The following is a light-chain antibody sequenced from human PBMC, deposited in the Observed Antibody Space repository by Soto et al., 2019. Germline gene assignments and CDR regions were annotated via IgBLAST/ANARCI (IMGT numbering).Light chain of an antibody. CDR2: ASS. V-gene: IGKV1-39*01. Sequence: DIQMTQSPSSLSACVGDRVTITCRTSQSISSYLNWYQLKPGKAPKLLIYASSYLQSGVPSRFSGSGSVTDFTLTISSLQAEDFAIYYCQQSYSIPFTFGGGTKVEIK. J-gene: IGKJ4*01. CDR3: QQSYSIPFT. CDR1: QSISSY.